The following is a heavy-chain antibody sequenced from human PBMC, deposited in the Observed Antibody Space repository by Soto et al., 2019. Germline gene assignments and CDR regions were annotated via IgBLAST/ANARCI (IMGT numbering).Heavy chain of an antibody. CDR2: IRSKIDGGTA. Sequence: EVHLVESGGGLVKPGGSLRVSCAASGLPFRDAWMTWVRQAPGKGLEWVGHIRSKIDGGTAEHAAPVQGRFTISRDESTVTVYLKMHSMKMEDKAIYYCGKGVPFTGGGALVYWGHGTLVTISS. CDR1: GLPFRDAW. J-gene: IGHJ4*01. V-gene: IGHV3-15*01. CDR3: GKGVPFTGGGALVY. D-gene: IGHD3-16*02.